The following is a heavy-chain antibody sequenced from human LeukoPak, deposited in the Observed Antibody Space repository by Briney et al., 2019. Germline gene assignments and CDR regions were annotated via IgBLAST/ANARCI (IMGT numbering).Heavy chain of an antibody. CDR1: GFTFSSYG. CDR2: IWYDGSNK. CDR3: AKDAKVPYSNYVNWFDP. D-gene: IGHD4-11*01. V-gene: IGHV3-33*06. J-gene: IGHJ5*02. Sequence: GRSLRLSCAASGFTFSSYGMHWVRQAPGKGLEWVVVIWYDGSNKYYADSVKGRFTISRDNSKNTLYLQMNSLRAEDTAVYYCAKDAKVPYSNYVNWFDPWGQGTLVTVSS.